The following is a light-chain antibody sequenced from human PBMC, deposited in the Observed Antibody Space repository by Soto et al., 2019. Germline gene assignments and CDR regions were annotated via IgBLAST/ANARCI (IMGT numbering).Light chain of an antibody. CDR3: QHWS. CDR1: QSISSW. V-gene: IGKV1-5*03. CDR2: KAS. J-gene: IGKJ1*01. Sequence: MRQSPSTLSASVGDRVTITCRASQSISSWLAWYQQKPGEVPKLLIYKASVLESGVPSRFSGSGSGTEFTLTISRLQPEDVATYYCQHWSFGQGTKVDIK.